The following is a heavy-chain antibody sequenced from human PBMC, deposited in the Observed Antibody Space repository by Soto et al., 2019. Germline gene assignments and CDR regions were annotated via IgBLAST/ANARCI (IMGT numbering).Heavy chain of an antibody. Sequence: PGWSLRLSCEGSGFMFSDYWMSWVRQVPGKGLEWVANIKRDGSEKYYVDSVKGRFTVSRDNAKNSLYLQMNSLTTEDTAIYYCARAVKLVVPAATGYFDNGGQGTLGTVAS. V-gene: IGHV3-7*03. J-gene: IGHJ4*01. CDR2: IKRDGSEK. D-gene: IGHD2-2*01. CDR1: GFMFSDYW. CDR3: ARAVKLVVPAATGYFDN.